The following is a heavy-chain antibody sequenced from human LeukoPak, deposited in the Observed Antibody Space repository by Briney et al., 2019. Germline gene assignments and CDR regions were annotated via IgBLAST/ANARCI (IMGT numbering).Heavy chain of an antibody. V-gene: IGHV4-34*01. CDR2: INHSGST. CDR1: GGSFSGYY. D-gene: IGHD6-13*01. J-gene: IGHJ4*02. Sequence: PSETLSLTCAVYGGSFSGYYWSWIRQPPGKGLEWIGEINHSGSTNYNPSLKSRVTISVDTSKNQFSLKLSSVTAADTAVYYCARVGIYSTSWALDYWGQGTLVTVSS. CDR3: ARVGIYSTSWALDY.